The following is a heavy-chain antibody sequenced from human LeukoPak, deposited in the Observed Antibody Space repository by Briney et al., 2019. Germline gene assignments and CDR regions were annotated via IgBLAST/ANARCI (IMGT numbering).Heavy chain of an antibody. D-gene: IGHD6-13*01. CDR2: ISWNSGSI. V-gene: IGHV3-9*01. CDR3: ASWEYSSSWYAVADY. Sequence: SLRLSCAASGFTFDDYAMHWVRQAPGKGLEWVSGISWNSGSIGYADSVKGRFTISRDNAKNSLYLQMNSLRDEDTAVYYCASWEYSSSWYAVADYWGQGTLVTVSS. J-gene: IGHJ4*02. CDR1: GFTFDDYA.